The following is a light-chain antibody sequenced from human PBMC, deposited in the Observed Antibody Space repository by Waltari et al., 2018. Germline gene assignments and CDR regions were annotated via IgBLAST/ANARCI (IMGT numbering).Light chain of an antibody. CDR1: STNIGRNY. J-gene: IGLJ2*01. Sequence: QSVLTQPPSASGTPGQRVIISCSGSSTNIGRNYVSWYQRLPGTAPRLLMYRSNQRPSGVPERISGSKSGTSASLAISGLRSEDEAEYYCAAWDDSLSGHVIFGGGTKLTVL. CDR3: AAWDDSLSGHVI. V-gene: IGLV1-47*01. CDR2: RSN.